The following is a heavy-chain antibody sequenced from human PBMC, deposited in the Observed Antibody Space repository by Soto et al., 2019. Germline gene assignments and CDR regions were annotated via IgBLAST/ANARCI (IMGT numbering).Heavy chain of an antibody. CDR3: AKGGRSHPDY. J-gene: IGHJ4*02. Sequence: GGSLRLSCAASGFTFSSYWMHWVRQAPGKGLVWVSRINSDGISTTYADSVKGRFTISRDNAKNTLYLQMNSLRAEDTAVYYCAKGGRSHPDYWGQGTLVTVSS. CDR2: INSDGIST. CDR1: GFTFSSYW. D-gene: IGHD3-16*02. V-gene: IGHV3-74*01.